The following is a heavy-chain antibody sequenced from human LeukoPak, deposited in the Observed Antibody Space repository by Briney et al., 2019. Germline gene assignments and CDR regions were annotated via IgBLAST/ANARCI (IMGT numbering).Heavy chain of an antibody. J-gene: IGHJ6*04. CDR3: ARDLEASSPGDHSKYRLFSLYAMNV. D-gene: IGHD4-11*01. CDR1: GFSLSSYS. Sequence: GGSLRLSCAASGFSLSSYSMDWVRQTPGKGLDWVSSISSGGNYIYYADSVKGRATISRDSAKNSLLLQINSLRAEDTAVYYCARDLEASSPGDHSKYRLFSLYAMNVWGRGIAVTVSS. CDR2: ISSGGNYI. V-gene: IGHV3-21*01.